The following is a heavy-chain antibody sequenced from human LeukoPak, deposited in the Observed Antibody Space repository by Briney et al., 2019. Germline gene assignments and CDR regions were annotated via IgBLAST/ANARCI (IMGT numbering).Heavy chain of an antibody. J-gene: IGHJ4*02. CDR3: ARVKLRYSSSPTSFDY. Sequence: GGSLRLSCAASGFTFSSYAMHWVRQAPGKGLEWVAFISFGGTNKYYGDSVKGRFTISRDNSKNSLYLQMNSLRAEDTAVYYCARVKLRYSSSPTSFDYWGQGTLVTVSS. CDR1: GFTFSSYA. CDR2: ISFGGTNK. D-gene: IGHD6-6*01. V-gene: IGHV3-30*03.